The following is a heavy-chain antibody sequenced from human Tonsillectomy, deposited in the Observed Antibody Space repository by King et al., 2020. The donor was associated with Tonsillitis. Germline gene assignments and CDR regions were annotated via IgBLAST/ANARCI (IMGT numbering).Heavy chain of an antibody. CDR1: GYTFTSYY. J-gene: IGHJ3*02. CDR3: ARVTGYTIFGVVMKNDAFDI. V-gene: IGHV1-46*03. CDR2: INPSGGST. Sequence: IQLVQSGAEVKKPGASVKVSCKASGYTFTSYYMHWVRQAPGQGLEWMGIINPSGGSTSYAQKFQGRVTMNRDTSTSTVYMELSSLRSEDTAVYYCARVTGYTIFGVVMKNDAFDIWGQGTMVTVSS. D-gene: IGHD3-3*01.